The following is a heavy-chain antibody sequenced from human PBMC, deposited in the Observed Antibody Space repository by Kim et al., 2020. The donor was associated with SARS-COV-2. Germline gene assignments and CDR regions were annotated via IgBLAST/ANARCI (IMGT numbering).Heavy chain of an antibody. CDR3: ARVSHPGGVQTTTVVYYAMDV. D-gene: IGHD4-17*01. J-gene: IGHJ6*02. CDR2: INPSGGST. CDR1: GYTFTSYY. V-gene: IGHV1-46*01. Sequence: ASVKVSCKASGYTFTSYYMHWVRQAPGQGLEWMGIINPSGGSTSYAQKFQGRVTMTRDTSTSTVYMALSSLRSEDTAVYYFARVSHPGGVQTTTVVYYAMDVGGQGTGVTVSS.